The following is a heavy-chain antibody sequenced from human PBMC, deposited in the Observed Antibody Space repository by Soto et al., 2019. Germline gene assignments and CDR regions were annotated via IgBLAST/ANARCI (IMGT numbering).Heavy chain of an antibody. D-gene: IGHD3-9*01. CDR1: GYSFTTYW. CDR3: ARGGILAAYAFDI. CDR2: IDPSDSYT. Sequence: GESLKISCKASGYSFTTYWISCVRQMPWKGLEWMGTIDPSDSYTNYSPSFQGHVTISADKSISTAYLQWSSLKASDSALYYCARGGILAAYAFDIWAQGTMVTVSS. V-gene: IGHV5-10-1*01. J-gene: IGHJ3*02.